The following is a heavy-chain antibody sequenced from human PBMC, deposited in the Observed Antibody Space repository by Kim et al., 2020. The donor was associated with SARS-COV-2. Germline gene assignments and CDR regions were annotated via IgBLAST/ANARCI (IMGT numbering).Heavy chain of an antibody. D-gene: IGHD2-2*01. J-gene: IGHJ4*02. CDR1: GYTFTSYA. V-gene: IGHV1-3*01. CDR3: ARSLIVVVPAAALYY. CDR2: INAGNGNT. Sequence: ASVKVSCKASGYTFTSYAMHWVRQAPGQRLEWMGWINAGNGNTKYSQKFQGRVTITRDTSASTAYMELSSLRSEDTAVYYCARSLIVVVPAAALYYWGQGTLVTVSS.